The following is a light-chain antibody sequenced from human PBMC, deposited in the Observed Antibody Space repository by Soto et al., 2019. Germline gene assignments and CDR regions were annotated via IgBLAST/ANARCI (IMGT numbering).Light chain of an antibody. CDR2: DSF. V-gene: IGLV1-40*01. CDR1: SSNIGAGYD. J-gene: IGLJ3*02. Sequence: QSVLTQPPSVSGAPGQTVTISCSGSSSNIGAGYDVHWYQQLPGTVPKLVIYDSFNRPSGVPDRVSGSKSGTSASLAITGLRAEDEAYYYCQAYDNSLGVSGLFGGGTKLTVL. CDR3: QAYDNSLGVSGL.